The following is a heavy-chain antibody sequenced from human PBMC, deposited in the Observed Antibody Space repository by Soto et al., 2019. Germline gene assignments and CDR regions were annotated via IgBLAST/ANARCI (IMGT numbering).Heavy chain of an antibody. CDR3: ARAGDYGGKADAFDI. CDR2: IIPIFGTA. J-gene: IGHJ3*02. D-gene: IGHD4-17*01. CDR1: GGTFSSYA. V-gene: IGHV1-69*13. Sequence: GASVKVSFKASGGTFSSYAISWVRQAPGQGLEWMGGIIPIFGTANYAQKFQGRVTITADESTSTAYMELSSLRSEDTAVYYCARAGDYGGKADAFDIWGQGTMVTVSS.